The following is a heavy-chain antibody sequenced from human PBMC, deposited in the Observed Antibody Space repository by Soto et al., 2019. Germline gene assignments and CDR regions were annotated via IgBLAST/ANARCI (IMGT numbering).Heavy chain of an antibody. CDR1: GGTFSSYT. D-gene: IGHD5-12*01. CDR2: IIPILGIA. CDR3: ARGGRLRPRLLDV. V-gene: IGHV1-69*02. Sequence: GASVKVSCKASGGTFSSYTISWVRQAPGQGLEWMGRIIPILGIANYAQKFQGRVTITADKSTSTAFMELSSLRSEDTAVYYCARGGRLRPRLLDVRGKGTTVTGS. J-gene: IGHJ6*03.